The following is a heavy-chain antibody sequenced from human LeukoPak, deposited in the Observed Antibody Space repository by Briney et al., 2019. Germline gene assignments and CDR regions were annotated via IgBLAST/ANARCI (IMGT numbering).Heavy chain of an antibody. Sequence: GGSLRLSCAASGFTFSSYSMNWVRQAPGKGLEWVAVISYDGSNKYYADSVKGRFTISRDNSKNTLYLQMNSLRAEDTAVYYCARDMVSSSGWPNDAFDIWGQGTMVTVSS. CDR2: ISYDGSNK. CDR1: GFTFSSYS. J-gene: IGHJ3*02. CDR3: ARDMVSSSGWPNDAFDI. D-gene: IGHD6-19*01. V-gene: IGHV3-30*03.